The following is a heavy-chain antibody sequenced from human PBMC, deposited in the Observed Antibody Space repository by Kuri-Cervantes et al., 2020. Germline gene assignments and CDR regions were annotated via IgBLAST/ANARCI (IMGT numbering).Heavy chain of an antibody. Sequence: GESLKISCAASVFTFSDYWMTWVRQAPGGGLEWVAKIKEYGSEQYYMDSMKGRFTISRDNAKNSLYLQMNSLRAEDTAVYYFADIYEVDYWGQGTQVTFDS. CDR2: IKEYGSEQ. D-gene: IGHD2-21*01. V-gene: IGHV3-7*01. CDR3: ADIYEVDY. J-gene: IGHJ4*02. CDR1: VFTFSDYW.